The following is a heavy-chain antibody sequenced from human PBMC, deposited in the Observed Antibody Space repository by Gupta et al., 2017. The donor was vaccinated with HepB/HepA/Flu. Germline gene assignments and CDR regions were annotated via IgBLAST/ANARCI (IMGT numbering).Heavy chain of an antibody. CDR2: ISYDGSNK. CDR1: GFTFSSYA. J-gene: IGHJ4*01. D-gene: IGHD5-18*01. CDR3: ARDKGADTAHVFDY. Sequence: QVQLVESGGGVVQPGRSLRLSCAASGFTFSSYAMHWVRQAPGKGLEWVAVISYDGSNKYYADSVKGRFTISRDNSKNTLYLQMNSLRAEDTAVYYCARDKGADTAHVFDYWGHGTLVTVSS. V-gene: IGHV3-30-3*01.